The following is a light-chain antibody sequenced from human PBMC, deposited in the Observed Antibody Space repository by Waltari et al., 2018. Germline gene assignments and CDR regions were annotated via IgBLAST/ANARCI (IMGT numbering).Light chain of an antibody. CDR3: AAWDDSLSGPV. V-gene: IGLV1-47*01. CDR1: RSNIGLHS. CDR2: KGN. Sequence: QSLLTQPPSASETPGQRVTISCSGSRSNIGLHSLYWYQQLPGPAPKLLIYKGNQRPSGVPDRFSGSKSGTSASLAISGLRSEDEADYYCAAWDDSLSGPVFGGGTKLTVL. J-gene: IGLJ2*01.